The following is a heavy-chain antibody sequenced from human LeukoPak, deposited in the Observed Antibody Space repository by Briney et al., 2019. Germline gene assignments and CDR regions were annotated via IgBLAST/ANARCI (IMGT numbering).Heavy chain of an antibody. CDR2: INHSGTT. CDR3: ARGDGSSGGSYPRNFDY. D-gene: IGHD2-15*01. J-gene: IGHJ4*02. V-gene: IGHV4-34*01. Sequence: PSETLSLTCGVYGGSFSGYYWSWIRQPPGKGLEWIGEINHSGTTNYNPSLKSRVTISVDTSKNQFSLKLSSVTAADTAVYYCARGDGSSGGSYPRNFDYWGQGTLVTVSS. CDR1: GGSFSGYY.